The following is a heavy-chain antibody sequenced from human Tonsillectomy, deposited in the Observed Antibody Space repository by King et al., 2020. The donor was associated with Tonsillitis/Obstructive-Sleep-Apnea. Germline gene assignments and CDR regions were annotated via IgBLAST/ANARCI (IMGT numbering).Heavy chain of an antibody. J-gene: IGHJ1*01. D-gene: IGHD4-11*01. V-gene: IGHV1-69*12. CDR3: ATTTVTTIGYFQH. Sequence: QLVQSGAEVKKPGSSVKVSCKASGGTFRSYAISWVRQAPGQRLEWMGGIIPIFGTANHAQKVQGRVTITADESTSTASMELSSLRSEDTAVYYCATTTVTTIGYFQHWGQGTLVTVSS. CDR2: IIPIFGTA. CDR1: GGTFRSYA.